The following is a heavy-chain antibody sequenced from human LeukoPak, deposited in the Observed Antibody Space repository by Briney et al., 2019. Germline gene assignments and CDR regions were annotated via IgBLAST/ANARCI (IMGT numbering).Heavy chain of an antibody. Sequence: SETLSLTCTVSGGSVSSSSYYWGWIHQPPGKGLEWIGNIYYSGSTYYNPSLKSRVTISVDTSKNQFSLKLSSVTAADTAVYYCARQGYFYYGMDVWGQGTTVTVSS. J-gene: IGHJ6*02. CDR1: GGSVSSSSYY. CDR2: IYYSGST. V-gene: IGHV4-39*01. CDR3: ARQGYFYYGMDV.